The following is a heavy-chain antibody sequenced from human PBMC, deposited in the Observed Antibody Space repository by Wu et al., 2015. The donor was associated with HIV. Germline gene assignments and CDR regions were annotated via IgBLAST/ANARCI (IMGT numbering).Heavy chain of an antibody. V-gene: IGHV1-69*12. D-gene: IGHD3-9*01. CDR1: GGTFSSYA. CDR3: AREIRWHSEILTGYRDDAFDI. CDR2: IIPIFGTA. Sequence: QVQLVQSGAEVKKPGSSVKVSCKASGGTFSSYAISWVRQAPGQGLEWMGGIIPIFGTANYAQKFQGRVTITADESTSTAYMEVSGLRSEDTAVYYCAREIRWHSEILTGYRDDAFDIWGQGTVVTSLQ. J-gene: IGHJ3*02.